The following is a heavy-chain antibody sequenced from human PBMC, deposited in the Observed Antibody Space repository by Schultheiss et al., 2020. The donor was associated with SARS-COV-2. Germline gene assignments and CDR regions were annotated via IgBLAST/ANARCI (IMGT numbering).Heavy chain of an antibody. CDR1: GGSFSGYY. CDR2: IYTSGST. J-gene: IGHJ1*01. D-gene: IGHD3-10*01. CDR3: ARDYSPDS. Sequence: SQTLSLTCAVYGGSFSGYYWSWIRQPPGKGLEWIGRIYTSGSTNYNPSLKSRVTISVDTSKNQFSLKLSSVTAADTAVYYCARDYSPDSWGQGTLVTVSS. V-gene: IGHV4-59*10.